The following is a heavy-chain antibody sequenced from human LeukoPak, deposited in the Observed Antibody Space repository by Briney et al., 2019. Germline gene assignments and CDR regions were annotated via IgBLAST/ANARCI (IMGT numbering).Heavy chain of an antibody. CDR1: GGTFSSYA. CDR2: IIPIFGTA. CDR3: ARVTDYGPSSKQFDY. Sequence: GASVKVSCKASGGTFSSYAISWVRQAPGQGLEWMGGIIPIFGTANYAQKFQGRVTITADESTSTAYMELSSLRSEDTAVYYCARVTDYGPSSKQFDYWGQGTLVTVSS. V-gene: IGHV1-69*13. J-gene: IGHJ4*02. D-gene: IGHD4-17*01.